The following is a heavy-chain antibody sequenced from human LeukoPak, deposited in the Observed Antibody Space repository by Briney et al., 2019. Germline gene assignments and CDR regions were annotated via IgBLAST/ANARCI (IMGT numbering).Heavy chain of an antibody. J-gene: IGHJ3*02. CDR2: IYYSGST. D-gene: IGHD4-17*01. V-gene: IGHV4-39*01. CDR1: GGSISSSSYY. CDR3: ARVATTVRAFDI. Sequence: PSETLSLTCTVSGGSISSSSYYWGWIRQPPGKGLEWIGSIYYSGSTYYNPSLKSRVTISVDTSKNQFSLKLSSVTAADTAVYYCARVATTVRAFDIWGQGTMVTVSS.